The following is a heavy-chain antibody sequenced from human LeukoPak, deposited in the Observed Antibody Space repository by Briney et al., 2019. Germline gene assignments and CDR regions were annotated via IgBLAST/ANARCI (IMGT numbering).Heavy chain of an antibody. J-gene: IGHJ4*02. CDR2: IIPILGIA. Sequence: SVKVSCKASGGTFGSYTISWVRQAPGQGLEWMGRIIPILGIANYAQKFQGRVTITADKSTSTAYMELSSLRSEDTAVYYCAREEAAVAGTFGFDYWGQGTLVTVSS. V-gene: IGHV1-69*04. D-gene: IGHD6-19*01. CDR1: GGTFGSYT. CDR3: AREEAAVAGTFGFDY.